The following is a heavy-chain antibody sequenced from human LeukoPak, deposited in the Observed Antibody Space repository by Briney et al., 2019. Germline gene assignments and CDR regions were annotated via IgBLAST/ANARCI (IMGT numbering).Heavy chain of an antibody. CDR2: IRHDGSKT. J-gene: IGHJ3*02. D-gene: IGHD3-22*01. Sequence: GGSLRLSCAASGFTFSSYEMNWVRQAPGKGPEWVAVIRHDGSKTYYADSVKGRFTVSRDNSKNTLFLQMSSLRVEDTAVYYCARDINYYDSSGYSQLVNAFDIWGQGTMVTVSS. CDR3: ARDINYYDSSGYSQLVNAFDI. CDR1: GFTFSSYE. V-gene: IGHV3-33*08.